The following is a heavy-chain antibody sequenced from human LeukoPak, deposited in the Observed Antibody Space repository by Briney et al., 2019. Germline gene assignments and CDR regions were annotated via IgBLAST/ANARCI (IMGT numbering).Heavy chain of an antibody. V-gene: IGHV1-2*02. J-gene: IGHJ5*02. CDR3: ARDRGSEKNNCFDP. CDR2: LNPNSGGT. D-gene: IGHD3-10*01. CDR1: GYTFADYY. Sequence: RWASVKVSCKASGYTFADYYIHWVRQAPGQGLEWVGWLNPNSGGTSYAQKFQGRVSMTRDTAITTAYMELRRLRSDDTAVYYCARDRGSEKNNCFDPRGQGTLVTVSS.